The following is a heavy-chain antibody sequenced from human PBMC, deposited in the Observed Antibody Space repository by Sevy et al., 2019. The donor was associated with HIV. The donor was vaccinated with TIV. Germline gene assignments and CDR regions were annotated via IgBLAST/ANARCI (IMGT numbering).Heavy chain of an antibody. V-gene: IGHV3-23*01. CDR2: NSGSGGNS. J-gene: IGHJ4*02. Sequence: GGSLRLSCAASGFTLRNYAMSWVRQAPGKGLKGVSGNSGSGGNSYYADSVKGRFTISRDNSKNTLYLQMNNLRAEDTAVYYCAKVPDSSSWYDQFFFDSWGQGTLVTVSS. D-gene: IGHD6-13*01. CDR3: AKVPDSSSWYDQFFFDS. CDR1: GFTLRNYA.